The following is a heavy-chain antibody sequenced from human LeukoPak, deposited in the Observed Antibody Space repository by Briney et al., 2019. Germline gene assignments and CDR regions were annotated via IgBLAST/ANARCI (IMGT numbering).Heavy chain of an antibody. CDR2: IKEDGSKK. V-gene: IGHV3-7*04. J-gene: IGHJ4*02. D-gene: IGHD1-26*01. CDR1: GFTFSSYW. CDR3: RREVPGGTTSLDC. Sequence: GGSLRLSCEASGFTFSSYWMSWVRQAPGKGLEWVANIKEDGSKKNYVDSVQGRFTISRDNAKNALYLQMNSLRAEDTAVYYCRREVPGGTTSLDCWGQGTLVTVSS.